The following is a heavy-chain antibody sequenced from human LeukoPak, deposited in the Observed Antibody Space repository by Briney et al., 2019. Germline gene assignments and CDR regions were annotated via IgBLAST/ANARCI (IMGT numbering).Heavy chain of an antibody. J-gene: IGHJ4*02. V-gene: IGHV4-4*07. Sequence: SETLSLTCTVSGGSISNSYWSWIRQPAGKGLEWIGRIYTSGSTNYNYNPSLKGRVTMSVDTSKNQFSLKLSSVTAADTAVYYCARDPNSALWGQGTLVTVSS. CDR3: ARDPNSAL. D-gene: IGHD2-21*01. CDR2: IYTSGST. CDR1: GGSISNSY.